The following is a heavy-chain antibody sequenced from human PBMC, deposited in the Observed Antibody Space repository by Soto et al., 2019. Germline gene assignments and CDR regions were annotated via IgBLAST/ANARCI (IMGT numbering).Heavy chain of an antibody. J-gene: IGHJ4*02. Sequence: GGSLRLSCAASGFTFSSYSMNWVRQARGKGLEWVSYISSSSSTIYSADSVKGRFTISRDNAKNSLYLQMNSLRAEDTAVYYCARGYYDSSGYYWVFDYWGQGTLVTVSS. CDR2: ISSSSSTI. D-gene: IGHD3-22*01. V-gene: IGHV3-48*01. CDR3: ARGYYDSSGYYWVFDY. CDR1: GFTFSSYS.